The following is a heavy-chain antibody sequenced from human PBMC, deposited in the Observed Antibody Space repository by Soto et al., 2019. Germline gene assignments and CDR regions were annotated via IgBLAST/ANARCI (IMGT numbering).Heavy chain of an antibody. V-gene: IGHV3-30*03. D-gene: IGHD3-10*01. Sequence: GGSLRLSCAASGFTISSYGMHWVRQAPGKGLEWVAVISYDGSNKYYADSVKGRFTISRDNSKNTLYLQMNSLRAKDTAVNYFFFEENISIRDVFMPSERWGKGTLDTVSS. CDR3: FFEENISIRDVFMPSER. J-gene: IGHJ1*01. CDR2: ISYDGSNK. CDR1: GFTISSYG.